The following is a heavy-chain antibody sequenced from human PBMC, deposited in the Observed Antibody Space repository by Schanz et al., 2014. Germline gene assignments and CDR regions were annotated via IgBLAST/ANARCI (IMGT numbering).Heavy chain of an antibody. V-gene: IGHV3-7*01. D-gene: IGHD3-3*01. CDR2: IKQDGIEK. CDR3: ARDKGGYYPFDY. CDR1: GFTFSDHY. J-gene: IGHJ4*02. Sequence: EVQLVSSFLVLVQPGGSLRLSCAASGFTFSDHYMEWVRQAPGKGLEWVANIKQDGIEKYYVDSVKGRFTISRDNAKNSLYLQMNSLTADDTAVYYCARDKGGYYPFDYWGRGTLVTVSS.